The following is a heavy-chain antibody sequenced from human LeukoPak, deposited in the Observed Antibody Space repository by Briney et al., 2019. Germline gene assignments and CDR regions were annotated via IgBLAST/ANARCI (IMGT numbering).Heavy chain of an antibody. V-gene: IGHV1-46*01. CDR3: AADLPYSNYGPLDY. D-gene: IGHD4-11*01. J-gene: IGHJ4*02. CDR1: GYTFTSYY. CDR2: INPSGGST. Sequence: ASVKVSCKASGYTFTSYYMHWVRQAPGQGLEWMGIINPSGGSTNYAQKFQERVTITGDMSTNTAYLDLSSLRSEDTAVYYCAADLPYSNYGPLDYWGQGTLVTVSS.